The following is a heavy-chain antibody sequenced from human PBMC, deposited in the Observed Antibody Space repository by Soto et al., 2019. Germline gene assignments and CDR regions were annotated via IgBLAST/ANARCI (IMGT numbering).Heavy chain of an antibody. CDR3: AKDFTIFGVVITYYYGMDV. J-gene: IGHJ6*02. V-gene: IGHV4-59*01. CDR1: GGTISTYY. CDR2: IYYSGST. D-gene: IGHD3-3*01. Sequence: PSETLSLTCTVSGGTISTYYWNWIRQPPGKGLEWIGYIYYSGSTNYNPSLRGRAILSVDTSKSWFSLRLDSLTAADTAVYYCAKDFTIFGVVITYYYGMDVWGQGATVTVSS.